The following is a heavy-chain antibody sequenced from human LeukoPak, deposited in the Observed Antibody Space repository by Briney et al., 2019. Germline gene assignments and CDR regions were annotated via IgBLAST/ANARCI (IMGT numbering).Heavy chain of an antibody. Sequence: GGSLRLSCAASGFTFDDYAMHWVRQAPGKGLEWVSGISWNGGNIGYADSLKGRFTISRDNAKNSLYLQMNSLRAEDTAVYYCATGGGPGWFGELFRGYFFDYWGQGTLVIVSS. CDR2: ISWNGGNI. CDR3: ATGGGPGWFGELFRGYFFDY. J-gene: IGHJ4*02. CDR1: GFTFDDYA. V-gene: IGHV3-9*01. D-gene: IGHD3-10*01.